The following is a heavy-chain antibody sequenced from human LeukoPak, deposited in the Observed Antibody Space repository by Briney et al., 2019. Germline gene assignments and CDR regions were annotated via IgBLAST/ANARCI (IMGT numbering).Heavy chain of an antibody. CDR1: EFTVSRNY. V-gene: IGHV3-53*01. Sequence: SGGSLRLSCTASEFTVSRNYMLWVRQAPGKGLEWVSLIFSNGDTHYADSVKGRFTISRDASKNTVSLQMNSLRVEDTAMYYCANQSPGWGQGTLVTVSS. D-gene: IGHD2-2*01. CDR3: ANQSPG. J-gene: IGHJ4*02. CDR2: IFSNGDT.